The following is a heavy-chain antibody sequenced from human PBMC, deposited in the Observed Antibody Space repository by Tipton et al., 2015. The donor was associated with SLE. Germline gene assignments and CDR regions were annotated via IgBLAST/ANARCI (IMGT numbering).Heavy chain of an antibody. CDR1: GDSIDRSRSY. V-gene: IGHV4-39*01. Sequence: LRLSCSVSGDSIDRSRSYWAWIRQPPGKGLEWIGTIYYTGATYYSPSLKSQVSLSVDTSKNQFSLRLKSVTAADTAIYYCARSPAVEVLNDYFDPWGQGTLVTVSS. J-gene: IGHJ5*02. CDR3: ARSPAVEVLNDYFDP. D-gene: IGHD1-1*01. CDR2: IYYTGAT.